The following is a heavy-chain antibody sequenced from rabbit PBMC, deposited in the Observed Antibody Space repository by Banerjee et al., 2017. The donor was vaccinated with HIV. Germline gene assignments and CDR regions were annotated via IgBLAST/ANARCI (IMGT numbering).Heavy chain of an antibody. CDR2: IYVGKVTT. V-gene: IGHV1S7*01. J-gene: IGHJ4*01. CDR1: GFDFSSSW. CDR3: ARVNAGSSGYPYYFNL. Sequence: QLQETGGGLVQPGGSLTLSCQASGFDFSSSWLSWVRQAPGKGLEWIGNIYVGKVTTDYASWVNGRFTISSDNAQNTVVLQMNSLTAADTATYFCARVNAGSSGYPYYFNLWGPGTLVTVS. D-gene: IGHD1-1*01.